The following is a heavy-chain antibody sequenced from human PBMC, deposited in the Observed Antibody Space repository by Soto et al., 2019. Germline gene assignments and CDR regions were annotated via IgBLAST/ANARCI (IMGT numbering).Heavy chain of an antibody. J-gene: IGHJ6*02. D-gene: IGHD6-25*01. CDR3: ARGDGRGSSGFYYYYGMDV. V-gene: IGHV1-46*01. Sequence: QVQLVQSGAEVKKPGASVKVSCKASGYTFTNYYIHWVRQAPRQGLEWMGIINPSGGSTSYAQKSQGRVTMTSGTSTSTVYMELSSLRSEDTAVYYCARGDGRGSSGFYYYYGMDVWGHGTTVTVSS. CDR2: INPSGGST. CDR1: GYTFTNYY.